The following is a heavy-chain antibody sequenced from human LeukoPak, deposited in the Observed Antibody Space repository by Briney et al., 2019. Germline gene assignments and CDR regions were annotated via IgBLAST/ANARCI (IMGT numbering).Heavy chain of an antibody. Sequence: PSETLSLTCTVSGDSISSSSFYWAWIRQPPGKGLEYIGSVFYSGSTYYNPSLSSRVTFSVDTSKNQFSLKLTSVTAADTAVYYCARLDKRVHNTFDIWGQGTTVTVSS. D-gene: IGHD3-9*01. CDR2: VFYSGST. CDR1: GDSISSSSFY. V-gene: IGHV4-39*01. J-gene: IGHJ3*02. CDR3: ARLDKRVHNTFDI.